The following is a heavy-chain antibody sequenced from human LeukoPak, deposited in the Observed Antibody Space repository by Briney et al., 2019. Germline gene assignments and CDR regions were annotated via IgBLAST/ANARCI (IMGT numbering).Heavy chain of an antibody. J-gene: IGHJ4*02. CDR2: ISYDGNNK. Sequence: GGSLRLSCTASGFTFSNYGIHWVRQAPGKGLEWVAVISYDGNNKYYADSVKGRFTISRDNSKNTLFLQMNSLRAEDTAVYYCAKGVDYCSGGSCPADYWGPGTLVTVSS. CDR3: AKGVDYCSGGSCPADY. D-gene: IGHD2-15*01. V-gene: IGHV3-30*18. CDR1: GFTFSNYG.